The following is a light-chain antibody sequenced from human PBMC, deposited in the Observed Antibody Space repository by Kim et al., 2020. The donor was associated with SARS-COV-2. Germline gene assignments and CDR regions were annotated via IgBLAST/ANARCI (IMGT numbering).Light chain of an antibody. J-gene: IGLJ2*01. CDR1: SSDVGGYDH. CDR3: SSYTARTTLV. CDR2: DVN. Sequence: GQSITISCPGTSSDVGGYDHVSWYQQYPGKAPKLMIYDVNHRPSGVSNRFSGSKSGKTASLTISGLQAEDEADYYCSSYTARTTLVFGGGTQLTVL. V-gene: IGLV2-14*03.